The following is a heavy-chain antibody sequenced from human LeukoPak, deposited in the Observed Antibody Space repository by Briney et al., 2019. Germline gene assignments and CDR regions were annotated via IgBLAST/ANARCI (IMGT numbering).Heavy chain of an antibody. CDR2: IYYSGTT. V-gene: IGHV4-39*01. D-gene: IGHD3-10*01. CDR1: GGSISSSSYY. CDR3: ARTYYGSENYYDY. Sequence: PSETLSLTCTVSGGSISSSSYYWGWIRQPPGKGLEWIGSIYYSGTTYYNPSLKSRVTISVDTSKSQFSLKLTSVTAADTALYYCARTYYGSENYYDYWGQGILVTVSS. J-gene: IGHJ4*02.